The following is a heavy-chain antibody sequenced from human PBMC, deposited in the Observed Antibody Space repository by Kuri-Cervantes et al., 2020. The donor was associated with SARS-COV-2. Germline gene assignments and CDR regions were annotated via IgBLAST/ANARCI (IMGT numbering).Heavy chain of an antibody. CDR2: FDPEQREI. Sequence: ASVKVSCKVSGYTLTELSMHWVRQAPGKGLEWMGGFDPEQREIIYAQKFQGRVSMTEDTSTDTAYMELSSLRSEDTAVYYCATEGYSIIIWAFARWGQGTKVTVSS. V-gene: IGHV1-24*01. CDR1: GYTLTELS. CDR3: ATEGYSIIIWAFAR. D-gene: IGHD3-22*01. J-gene: IGHJ3*01.